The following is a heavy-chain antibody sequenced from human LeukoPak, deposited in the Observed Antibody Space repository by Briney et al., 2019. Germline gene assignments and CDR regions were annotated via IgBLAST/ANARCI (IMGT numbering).Heavy chain of an antibody. CDR1: EFSVGSNY. V-gene: IGHV3-66*01. CDR3: ASLFLCYGCSSSSDSFNI. J-gene: IGHJ3*02. CDR2: IYSGGST. Sequence: GGSLRLSCAASEFSVGSNYMTWVRQAPGKGLEWVSLIYSGGSTYYADSVKGRFTISRDNSKNTLYLQMNSLRAEDTAVYYCASLFLCYGCSSSSDSFNIWGQGTMVTVSS. D-gene: IGHD6-6*01.